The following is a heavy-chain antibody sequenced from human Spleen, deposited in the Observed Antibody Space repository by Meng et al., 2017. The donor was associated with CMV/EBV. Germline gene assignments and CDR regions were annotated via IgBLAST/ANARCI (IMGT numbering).Heavy chain of an antibody. CDR2: IRSKANSYAT. D-gene: IGHD6-13*01. CDR1: GFTFSGSA. J-gene: IGHJ6*02. Sequence: GESLKISCAASGFTFSGSAMHWVRQASGKGLEWVGRIRSKANSYATAYAASVKGRFTNSRDDSKNTAYLQMNSLKTEDTAVYYCTRHKSGGSSSWNNYYYYGMDVWGQGTTVTVSS. CDR3: TRHKSGGSSSWNNYYYYGMDV. V-gene: IGHV3-73*01.